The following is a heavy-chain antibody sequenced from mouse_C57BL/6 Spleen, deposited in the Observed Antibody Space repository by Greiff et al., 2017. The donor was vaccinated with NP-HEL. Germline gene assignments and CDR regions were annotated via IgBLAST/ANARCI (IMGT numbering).Heavy chain of an antibody. Sequence: EVQLQQSGPELVKPGASVKISCKASGYTFTDYYMNWVKQSHGKSLEWIGDINPNNGGTSYNQKFKGKATLTVDKSSSTAYMELRSLTSEDSAVYYCAREGYSPSSGFAYWGQGTLVTVSA. CDR2: INPNNGGT. D-gene: IGHD2-12*01. J-gene: IGHJ3*01. CDR1: GYTFTDYY. CDR3: AREGYSPSSGFAY. V-gene: IGHV1-26*01.